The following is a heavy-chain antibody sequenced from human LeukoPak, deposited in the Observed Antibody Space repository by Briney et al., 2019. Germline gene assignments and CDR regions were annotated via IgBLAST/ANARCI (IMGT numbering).Heavy chain of an antibody. D-gene: IGHD6-6*01. J-gene: IGHJ4*02. V-gene: IGHV1-69*05. CDR2: IIPIFGTA. CDR1: GGTFSSYA. CDR3: ARAREYSSSSLDY. Sequence: SVKVSRKASGGTFSSYAISWVRQAPGQGLEWMGGIIPIFGTANYAQKFQGRVTITTDESTSTAYMELSSLRSEDTAVYYCARAREYSSSSLDYWGQGTLVTVSS.